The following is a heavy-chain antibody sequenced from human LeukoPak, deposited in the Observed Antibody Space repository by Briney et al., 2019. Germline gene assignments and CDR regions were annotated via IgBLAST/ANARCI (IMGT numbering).Heavy chain of an antibody. CDR1: GGSISSGGYY. CDR3: ARPGEEYSYGDGYFDY. Sequence: PSDTLSLTCTVSGGSISSGGYYWSWIRQHPGKGLEWIGYIYYSGSTYYNPSLKSRVTISVDTPKNQFSLKLSSVTAADTAVYYCARPGEEYSYGDGYFDYWGQGTLVTVSS. J-gene: IGHJ4*02. V-gene: IGHV4-31*03. CDR2: IYYSGST. D-gene: IGHD5-18*01.